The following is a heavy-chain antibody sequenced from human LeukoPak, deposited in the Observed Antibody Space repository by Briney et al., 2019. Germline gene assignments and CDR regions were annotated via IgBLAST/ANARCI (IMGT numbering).Heavy chain of an antibody. CDR3: ARDGDDSSGYYYWDY. CDR1: GGSISSSY. D-gene: IGHD3-22*01. CDR2: IYYSGST. Sequence: SETLSLTCTVSGGSISSSYWSWIRQPPGKGLQWIGYIYYSGSTYYNPSLKSRVTISVDTSKNQFSLKLSSVTAADTAVYYCARDGDDSSGYYYWDYWGQGTLVTVSS. J-gene: IGHJ4*02. V-gene: IGHV4-59*12.